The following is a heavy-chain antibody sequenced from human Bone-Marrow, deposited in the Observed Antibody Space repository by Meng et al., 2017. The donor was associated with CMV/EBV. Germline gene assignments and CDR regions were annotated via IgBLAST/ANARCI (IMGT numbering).Heavy chain of an antibody. CDR1: GDSISNSIYF. J-gene: IGHJ4*02. D-gene: IGHD5-18*01. Sequence: SETLSLTCTVSGDSISNSIYFWGWIRQPPGKGLEWIGSVYSNGSAYFNPSLKSRVTLSVDTSRNQFSLKLTSVTAADTAVYYCARDRGRYSYYYFDYWGQGTLVTVSS. CDR2: VYSNGSA. V-gene: IGHV4-39*07. CDR3: ARDRGRYSYYYFDY.